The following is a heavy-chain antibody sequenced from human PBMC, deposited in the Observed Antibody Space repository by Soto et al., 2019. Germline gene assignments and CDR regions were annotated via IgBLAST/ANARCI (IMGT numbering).Heavy chain of an antibody. Sequence: SEALSLTCTVSGGSVSSGSYYWSWIRQPPGKGLEWIGYIYYSGSTNYNPSLKSRVTISVDTSKNQFSLKLSSVTAADTAVYYCAKLRRPNWFDPWGQGTLVTVSS. J-gene: IGHJ5*02. CDR2: IYYSGST. D-gene: IGHD1-7*01. CDR1: GGSVSSGSYY. V-gene: IGHV4-61*01. CDR3: AKLRRPNWFDP.